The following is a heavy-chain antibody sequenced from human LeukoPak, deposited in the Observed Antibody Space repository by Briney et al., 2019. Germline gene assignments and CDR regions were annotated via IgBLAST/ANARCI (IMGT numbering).Heavy chain of an antibody. CDR3: ARDGDYGDYPTHMDV. CDR2: IKQDGSEK. V-gene: IGHV3-7*01. CDR1: GFTFSSYW. D-gene: IGHD4-17*01. J-gene: IGHJ6*03. Sequence: GGSLRLSCAASGFTFSSYWMSWVRQAPGKGLEWVANIKQDGSEKYYVDSVKGRFTISRDNDKNSLYLQMNSLRAEDTAVYYCARDGDYGDYPTHMDVWGKGTTVTVSS.